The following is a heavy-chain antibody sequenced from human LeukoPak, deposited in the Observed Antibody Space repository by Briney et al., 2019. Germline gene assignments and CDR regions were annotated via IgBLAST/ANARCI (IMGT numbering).Heavy chain of an antibody. J-gene: IGHJ4*02. CDR1: GGTSSSYA. CDR2: IIPIFGTA. V-gene: IGHV1-69*01. Sequence: SVKVSCKASGGTSSSYAISWVRQAPGQGLEWMGGIIPIFGTANYAQKFQGRVTITADESTSTAYMELSSLRSEDTAVYYCVQSEDGDLKTFDYWGQGTLVTVSS. D-gene: IGHD4-17*01. CDR3: VQSEDGDLKTFDY.